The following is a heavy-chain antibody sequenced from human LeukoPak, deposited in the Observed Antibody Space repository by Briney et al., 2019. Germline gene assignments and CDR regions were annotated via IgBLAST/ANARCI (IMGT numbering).Heavy chain of an antibody. V-gene: IGHV3-30-3*01. D-gene: IGHD3-10*01. Sequence: GGSLRLSCAASGFTFSSYAKHWVRHPPGQGLEWVAVISYDGSNKYYADSVKGRFTISRDNSKNTLYLQMNSLRAEDTAVYYCARAHRASYYYGAGGRDYWGQGTLVTVSS. J-gene: IGHJ4*02. CDR3: ARAHRASYYYGAGGRDY. CDR2: ISYDGSNK. CDR1: GFTFSSYA.